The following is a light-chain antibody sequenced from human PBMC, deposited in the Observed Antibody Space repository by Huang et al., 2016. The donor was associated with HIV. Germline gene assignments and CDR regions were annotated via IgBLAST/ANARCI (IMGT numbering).Light chain of an antibody. CDR3: QQYDKWPPFT. CDR2: GAS. V-gene: IGKV3-15*01. CDR1: ESVDYN. Sequence: EVVMTPFPATLSVSPGERATLSCRASESVDYNLAWYQQRPGQAPRLLIYGASTRATDVAARFSGGGSGTEFTLTINNLQSEDSAVYYCQQYDKWPPFTVGQGTNVEIK. J-gene: IGKJ2*01.